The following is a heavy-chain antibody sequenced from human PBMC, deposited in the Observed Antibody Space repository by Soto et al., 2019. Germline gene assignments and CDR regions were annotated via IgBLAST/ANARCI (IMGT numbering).Heavy chain of an antibody. CDR3: ARDTQYGGGDWYEDWFDS. V-gene: IGHV4-59*13. D-gene: IGHD2-21*02. J-gene: IGHJ5*01. CDR1: GGSIRDYF. Sequence: QVQLQESGPGLLRPSETLSLSCTVSGGSIRDYFWSWIRQPPGKGLEWIGHIYYTGRANYNSSLKSRVTMSLDTSENQFSLKLTSVTAADTAVYYCARDTQYGGGDWYEDWFDSWGQGTLVTVSS. CDR2: IYYTGRA.